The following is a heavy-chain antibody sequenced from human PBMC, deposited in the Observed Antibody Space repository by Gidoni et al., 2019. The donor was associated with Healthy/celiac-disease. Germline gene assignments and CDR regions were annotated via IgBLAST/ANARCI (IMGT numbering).Heavy chain of an antibody. CDR2: IYYSGST. CDR1: GGSISSYY. Sequence: QVQLQESGPGLVKPSETLSLTCTVSGGSISSYYWSWIRQPPGKGLEWIGYIYYSGSTNYNPSLKSRVTISVDTSKNQFSLKLSSVTAADTAVYYCASTVQGYMDVWGKGTTVTVSS. CDR3: ASTVQGYMDV. V-gene: IGHV4-59*08. D-gene: IGHD4-4*01. J-gene: IGHJ6*03.